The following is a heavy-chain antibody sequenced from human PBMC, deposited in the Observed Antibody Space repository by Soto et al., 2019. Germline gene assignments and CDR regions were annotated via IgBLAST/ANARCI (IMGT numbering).Heavy chain of an antibody. Sequence: QVQLVQSGAEVKKPGSSVKVSCKASGGTFSSYTISWVRQAPGQGLEWMGRIIPILGIANYAQKFQGRVKITADKYKSTAYMELSSLRSEDTAVYYCARVPGCCSGGSCYGYWGQGTLVTVSS. D-gene: IGHD2-15*01. CDR2: IIPILGIA. V-gene: IGHV1-69*02. J-gene: IGHJ4*02. CDR1: GGTFSSYT. CDR3: ARVPGCCSGGSCYGY.